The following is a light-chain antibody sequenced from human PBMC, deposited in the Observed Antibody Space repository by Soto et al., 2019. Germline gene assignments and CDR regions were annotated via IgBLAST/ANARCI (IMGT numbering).Light chain of an antibody. J-gene: IGKJ3*01. CDR1: QSVSSN. CDR2: GAS. V-gene: IGKV3-15*01. Sequence: EIVMTQSTATLSVSPGERATLSCRACQSVSSNLAWYQQKPGQAPRLLIYGASTRSTAIPARCSGSGSGTEFSRTISSLQSGDVAVYYCQQYNNWPFTFGPGTKVDIE. CDR3: QQYNNWPFT.